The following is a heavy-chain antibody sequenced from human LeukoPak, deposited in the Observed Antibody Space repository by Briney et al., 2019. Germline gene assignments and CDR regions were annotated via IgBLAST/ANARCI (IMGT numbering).Heavy chain of an antibody. CDR3: ARDLVVVPAASMDV. J-gene: IGHJ6*02. CDR2: ISAYNGNT. D-gene: IGHD2-2*01. V-gene: IGHV1-18*01. CDR1: GYTFTSYG. Sequence: ASVKVSCKASGYTFTSYGISWVRQAPGRGLEWMGWISAYNGNTNYAQKLQGRVTMTTDTSTSTAYMELRSLRSDDTAVYYCARDLVVVPAASMDVWGQGTTVTVSS.